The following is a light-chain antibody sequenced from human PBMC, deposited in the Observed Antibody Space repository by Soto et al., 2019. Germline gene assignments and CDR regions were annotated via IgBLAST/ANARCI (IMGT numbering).Light chain of an antibody. V-gene: IGKV3-20*01. J-gene: IGKJ1*01. Sequence: EIVMTQSPVTLSVSPGERATLSCRASQSVSSSYLAWYQQKPGQASRLLIYGASSRATGIPDRFSGSGSGTDFTLTISRLEPEDFAVYYCQQYGSSRTFGQGTKVDIK. CDR3: QQYGSSRT. CDR1: QSVSSSY. CDR2: GAS.